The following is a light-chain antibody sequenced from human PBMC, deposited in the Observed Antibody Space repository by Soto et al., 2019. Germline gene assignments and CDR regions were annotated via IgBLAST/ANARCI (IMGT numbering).Light chain of an antibody. CDR2: DAS. CDR3: QQRSNWPST. V-gene: IGKV3-11*01. J-gene: IGKJ5*01. Sequence: EIVLTQSPATLSLSPGERATLSCRASQSVSSYLAWYQQKPGQAPRLLIYDASNRATGIPARFSGSESGTDFTLTISSLEPEDFAVYYCQQRSNWPSTFGQGTRLEMK. CDR1: QSVSSY.